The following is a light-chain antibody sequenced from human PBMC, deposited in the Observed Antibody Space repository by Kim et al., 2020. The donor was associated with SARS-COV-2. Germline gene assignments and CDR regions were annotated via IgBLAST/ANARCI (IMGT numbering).Light chain of an antibody. CDR1: SSDVGGYNY. V-gene: IGLV2-11*03. J-gene: IGLJ3*02. CDR3: CSYAGSSWV. Sequence: PVQSVAISCTGTSSDVGGYNYVSWYQQHPGKAPKFMIYDVSKRPSGVPDRFSGSKSGNTASLTISGLQAEDEADYYCCSYAGSSWVFGGGTQLTVL. CDR2: DVS.